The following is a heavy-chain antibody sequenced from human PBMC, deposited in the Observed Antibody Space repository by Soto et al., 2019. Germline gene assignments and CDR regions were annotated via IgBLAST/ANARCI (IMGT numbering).Heavy chain of an antibody. Sequence: GGSLRLSCTSSTISINVHGIQWVRQAPAKGLEWLAFISNDGRVQYYADSVKGRFTISRDYSKNTVDLQMNSLRNEETAVYYCARDIWSGDYKWFDSWGPGTLVTVSS. V-gene: IGHV3-30*03. CDR3: ARDIWSGDYKWFDS. CDR1: TISINVHG. J-gene: IGHJ5*01. D-gene: IGHD3-3*01. CDR2: ISNDGRVQ.